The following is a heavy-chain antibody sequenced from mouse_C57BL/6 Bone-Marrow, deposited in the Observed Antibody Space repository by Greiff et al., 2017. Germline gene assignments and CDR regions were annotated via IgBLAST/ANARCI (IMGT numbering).Heavy chain of an antibody. J-gene: IGHJ2*01. CDR2: INPNNGGT. D-gene: IGHD2-3*01. Sequence: VQLQQSGPELVKPGASVKIPCKASGYTFTDYNMDWVKQSHGKSLEWIGDINPNNGGTIYNQKFKGKATLTVDKSSSTAYMERRSLTSEDTAVYYWARAYDGYFRFDCWGQGTTLTVSS. CDR1: GYTFTDYN. CDR3: ARAYDGYFRFDC. V-gene: IGHV1-18*01.